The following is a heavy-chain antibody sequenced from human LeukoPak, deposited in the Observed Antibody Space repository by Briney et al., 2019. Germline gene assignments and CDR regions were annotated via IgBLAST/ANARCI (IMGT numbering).Heavy chain of an antibody. V-gene: IGHV3-11*04. CDR1: GFTFSNHY. D-gene: IGHD3-22*01. J-gene: IGHJ3*02. Sequence: PGGSLTLSCAASGFTFSNHYMSWIRQAPGKGLEWVSYISSSGSTIYYADSVKGRFTSSRDNAKNSLYLQMNSLRAEDTAVYYCARVRTSYYDSSADAFDIWGQGTMVTVSS. CDR3: ARVRTSYYDSSADAFDI. CDR2: ISSSGSTI.